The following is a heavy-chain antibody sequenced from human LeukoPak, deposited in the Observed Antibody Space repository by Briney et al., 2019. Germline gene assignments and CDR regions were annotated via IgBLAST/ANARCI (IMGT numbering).Heavy chain of an antibody. J-gene: IGHJ4*02. CDR2: IYFSGNT. Sequence: PSETLSLTCTVSGGSISSSSYYWGWIRHPPEKGLEWIGSIYFSGNTYYNPSLRSRVTMSVDTSNNQFSLRLSSVTAADTAVYYCARQGAGGWRLLASDSWGQGTLVTVSS. D-gene: IGHD6-19*01. V-gene: IGHV4-39*01. CDR3: ARQGAGGWRLLASDS. CDR1: GGSISSSSYY.